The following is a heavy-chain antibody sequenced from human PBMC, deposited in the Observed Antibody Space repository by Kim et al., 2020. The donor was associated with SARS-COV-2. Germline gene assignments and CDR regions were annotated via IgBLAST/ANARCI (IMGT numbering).Heavy chain of an antibody. CDR1: GYTFTSYA. Sequence: ASVKVSCKASGYTFTSYAMHWVRQAPGQRLEWMGWSNAGNGNTKYSQEFQGRVTITRDTSASTAYMELSSLRSEDMAVYYCARGVPDSSGWFDWFDPWGQGTLVTVSS. D-gene: IGHD6-19*01. CDR2: SNAGNGNT. J-gene: IGHJ5*02. CDR3: ARGVPDSSGWFDWFDP. V-gene: IGHV1-3*02.